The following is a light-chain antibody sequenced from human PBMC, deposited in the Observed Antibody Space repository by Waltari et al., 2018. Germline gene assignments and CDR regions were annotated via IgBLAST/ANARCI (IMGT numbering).Light chain of an antibody. V-gene: IGKV4-1*01. CDR2: RAS. CDR1: QSLLSTSDHRNH. J-gene: IGKJ2*01. CDR3: QQYINPPYT. Sequence: DIVVTQSPDSLTVSLGETATISCKSSQSLLSTSDHRNHLAWYQQKPGQPPNLLIYRASSRESGVPDRFSAYGSGTYFTLTISSLQAEDVAVYYCQQYINPPYTFGQGTKLQI.